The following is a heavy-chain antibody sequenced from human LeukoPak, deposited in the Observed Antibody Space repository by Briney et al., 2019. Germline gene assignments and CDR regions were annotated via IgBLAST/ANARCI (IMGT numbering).Heavy chain of an antibody. CDR3: ARAGSGRNFDY. CDR1: RYTFTGYY. Sequence: ASVKVSCKASRYTFTGYYMHWVRQAPGQGPEWMGRINPNSGGTNYAQKFQGRVTMTRDTSISTAYMELSRLRSDDTAVFYCARAGSGRNFDYWGQGTLVTVSS. D-gene: IGHD1-26*01. V-gene: IGHV1-2*06. CDR2: INPNSGGT. J-gene: IGHJ4*02.